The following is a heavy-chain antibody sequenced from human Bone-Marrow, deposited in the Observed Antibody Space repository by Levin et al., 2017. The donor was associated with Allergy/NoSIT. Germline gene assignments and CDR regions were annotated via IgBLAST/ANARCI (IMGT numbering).Heavy chain of an antibody. CDR1: GFFFSDHY. CDR2: SRGKAHGYTT. Sequence: QPGGSPRLSCAASGFFFSDHYMDWVRQAPGKGLEWVARSRGKAHGYTTVYAASVRGRFTISRDDSKNSLFLQMDSLKTEDTAVYYCVRRIFAAGCEWFDPWGQGTLVTVSP. V-gene: IGHV3-72*01. J-gene: IGHJ5*02. CDR3: VRRIFAAGCEWFDP. D-gene: IGHD3-3*02.